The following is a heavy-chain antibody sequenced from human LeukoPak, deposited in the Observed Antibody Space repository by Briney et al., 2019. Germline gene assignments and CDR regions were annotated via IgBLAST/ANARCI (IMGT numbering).Heavy chain of an antibody. J-gene: IGHJ4*02. V-gene: IGHV3-30*03. Sequence: GGSLRLSCAASGFSFNTHGMHWVRQAPGKGLEWVAFISSDGRNKYYADSVKGRFTISRDNSESTLFLQMNSLRAEDTAVYYCAREYRSAWTSFDYWGQGTLVTVSS. D-gene: IGHD6-19*01. CDR3: AREYRSAWTSFDY. CDR2: ISSDGRNK. CDR1: GFSFNTHG.